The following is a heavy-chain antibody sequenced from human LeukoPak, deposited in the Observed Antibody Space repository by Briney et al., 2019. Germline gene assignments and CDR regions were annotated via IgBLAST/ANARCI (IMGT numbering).Heavy chain of an antibody. CDR2: IRSDGSNK. D-gene: IGHD3-10*01. V-gene: IGHV3-30*02. Sequence: GGSLRLSCAASGFTFGSYGMHWVRQAPGKGLEWVTFIRSDGSNKCYADSVKGRFTISRDNSKNTLYLQMNSLRAEDTAVYYCARDSSMLRGPLVIYYFDFWGQGTLVSVSS. J-gene: IGHJ4*02. CDR1: GFTFGSYG. CDR3: ARDSSMLRGPLVIYYFDF.